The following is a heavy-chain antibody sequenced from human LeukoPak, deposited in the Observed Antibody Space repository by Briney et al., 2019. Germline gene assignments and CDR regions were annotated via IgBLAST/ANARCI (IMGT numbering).Heavy chain of an antibody. CDR2: IKSKTDGGTT. J-gene: IGHJ4*02. V-gene: IGHV3-15*01. CDR3: TTEKESAMVWDY. CDR1: GFTFSNAW. Sequence: GGSLRLSCAASGFTFSNAWMSWVRQAPGKGLEWVGRIKSKTDGGTTDYAAPVKGRFTISRDDSKNTLYLQMNSLKTEDTAVYYCTTEKESAMVWDYWGQGTLVTVSS. D-gene: IGHD5-18*01.